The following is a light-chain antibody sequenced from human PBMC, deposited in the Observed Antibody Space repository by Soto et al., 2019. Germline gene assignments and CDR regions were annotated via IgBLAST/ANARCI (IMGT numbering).Light chain of an antibody. Sequence: DIVLTQSPLYLPVTPGEPASISCRSSQSLLHSNGYNYLDWYLQRPGQSPHLLSYQTSNRSSGVPDRFSGSGSGRDFTLRISRVESEDVGVYYCMQALETAPWTFGQGTKVDIK. CDR2: QTS. CDR3: MQALETAPWT. V-gene: IGKV2-28*01. CDR1: QSLLHSNGYNY. J-gene: IGKJ1*01.